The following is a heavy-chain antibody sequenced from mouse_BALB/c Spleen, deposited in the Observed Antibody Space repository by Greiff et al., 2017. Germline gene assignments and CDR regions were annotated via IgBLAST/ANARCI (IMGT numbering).Heavy chain of an antibody. Sequence: EVQLQESGPDLVKPSQSLSLTCTVTGYSITSGYSWHWIRQFPGNKLEWMGYIHYSGSTNYNPSLKSRIPTTRDTSKNQFFLQLNSVTTADKATYDCARDRDGYYRRYFDYWGQGTTLTVSS. V-gene: IGHV3-1*02. J-gene: IGHJ2*01. CDR3: ARDRDGYYRRYFDY. CDR1: GYSITSGYS. CDR2: IHYSGST. D-gene: IGHD2-3*01.